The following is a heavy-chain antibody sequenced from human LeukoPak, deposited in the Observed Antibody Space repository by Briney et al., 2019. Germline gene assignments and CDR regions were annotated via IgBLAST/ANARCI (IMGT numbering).Heavy chain of an antibody. CDR3: AKGRGYCTGGSCYSDY. V-gene: IGHV3-23*01. D-gene: IGHD2-15*01. J-gene: IGHJ4*02. CDR1: GFTFSNYA. Sequence: GGSLTLSCTASGFTFSNYAMSWVRQAPREGLEWVSTISGSDGSTYYADSVKGRFTISRDNSKNTMYLQMNSLRVEDTAIYYCAKGRGYCTGGSCYSDYWGQGTLVTVSS. CDR2: ISGSDGST.